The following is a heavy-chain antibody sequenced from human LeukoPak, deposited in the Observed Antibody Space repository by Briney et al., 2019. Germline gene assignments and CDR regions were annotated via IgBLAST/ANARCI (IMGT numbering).Heavy chain of an antibody. D-gene: IGHD5-24*01. Sequence: GASLTLYCPASAFTFSRYRTTWAPQAPGKALKRVTNIKQDASEKYYVDSVKGRFTISRDNAKNSLYLQMNSLRAEDTAVYYCARDWMATITGYYYYGMDVWGQGTTVTVSS. CDR1: AFTFSRYR. J-gene: IGHJ6*02. CDR2: IKQDASEK. CDR3: ARDWMATITGYYYYGMDV. V-gene: IGHV3-7*01.